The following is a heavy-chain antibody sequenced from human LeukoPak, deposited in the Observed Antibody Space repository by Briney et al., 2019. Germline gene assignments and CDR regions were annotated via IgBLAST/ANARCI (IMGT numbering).Heavy chain of an antibody. CDR2: IYPSDSDT. V-gene: IGHV5-51*01. J-gene: IGHJ3*02. D-gene: IGHD3-10*01. CDR3: ARTGYHYGSGSHFAFDI. CDR1: GYSFTTYW. Sequence: NPGESLEISFQSSGYSFTTYWIGWVRQPPGKGLEWMVIIYPSDSDTRYSPSFQGQVAISSDRSITTVYLQWSNLRASDTAMYYCARTGYHYGSGSHFAFDIWGQGTMVTVSS.